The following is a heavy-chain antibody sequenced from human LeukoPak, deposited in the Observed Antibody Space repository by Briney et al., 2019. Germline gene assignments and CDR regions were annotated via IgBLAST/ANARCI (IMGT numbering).Heavy chain of an antibody. CDR3: ARGGGWYSNWFDP. J-gene: IGHJ5*02. CDR1: GFTFSSYS. D-gene: IGHD6-19*01. V-gene: IGHV3-21*01. CDR2: ISSSSSYI. Sequence: GGSLRLSCAASGFTFSSYSMNWVRQAPGKGLEWVSSISSSSSYIYYADSVKGRFTISRDNAKNSLYLQMNSLRAEDTAVYYCARGGGWYSNWFDPWGQGTLVTVSS.